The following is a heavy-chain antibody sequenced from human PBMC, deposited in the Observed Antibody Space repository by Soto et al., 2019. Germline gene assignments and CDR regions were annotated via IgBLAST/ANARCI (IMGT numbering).Heavy chain of an antibody. V-gene: IGHV1-69*02. Sequence: QVQLVQSRVEVKKPGSTVKVTCEAAGRTFSIYTISWVRQAPGQGLEWMGRIIPILGIANYTQKFQGRVTITADKSTSTVYMEVSSLRSEDTAIYYCARGLGVPLVAGTDDAFDISGRGTMVTVSS. D-gene: IGHD6-19*01. CDR1: GRTFSIYT. CDR3: ARGLGVPLVAGTDDAFDI. J-gene: IGHJ3*02. CDR2: IIPILGIA.